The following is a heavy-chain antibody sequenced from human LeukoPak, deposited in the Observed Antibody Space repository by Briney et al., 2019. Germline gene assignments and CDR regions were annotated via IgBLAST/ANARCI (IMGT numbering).Heavy chain of an antibody. V-gene: IGHV5-51*01. Sequence: GESLKISCKASGYSFTSYWIGWVRQTPGKGLEWMGIIYPGDSDTRYSPSFQGQVTISVDKSISTAYLQWSSLEASDTAMYYCARQKDYYGSSGYYLNWFDPWGQGSLVTVSS. J-gene: IGHJ5*02. CDR2: IYPGDSDT. D-gene: IGHD3-22*01. CDR3: ARQKDYYGSSGYYLNWFDP. CDR1: GYSFTSYW.